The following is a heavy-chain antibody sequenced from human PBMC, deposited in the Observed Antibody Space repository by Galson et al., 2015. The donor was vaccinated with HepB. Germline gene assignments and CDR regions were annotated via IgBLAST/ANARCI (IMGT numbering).Heavy chain of an antibody. CDR2: IWYDGSNK. Sequence: SLRLSCAESGFTFSSYGMHWVRQAPGKGLEGVAVIWYDGSNKYYADSVKGRFTIYRDNSKNTLYLQMNSLRAEDTAVYYCARDSYDFWSGYYYFDYWVQGTLVTVSS. J-gene: IGHJ4*02. CDR1: GFTFSSYG. D-gene: IGHD3-3*01. CDR3: ARDSYDFWSGYYYFDY. V-gene: IGHV3-33*01.